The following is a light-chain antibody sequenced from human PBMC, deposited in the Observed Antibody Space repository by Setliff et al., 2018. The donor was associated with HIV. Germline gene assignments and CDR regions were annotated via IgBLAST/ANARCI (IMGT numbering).Light chain of an antibody. J-gene: IGLJ1*01. V-gene: IGLV2-14*03. Sequence: QSVLTQPASVSGSPGQSITISCSGTNSDIGSHDYVSWYQQRPGKAPKLIIFSVTYRPSGVSDRFSGSKSGNTASLTISGLQPEDEAGYYCASHRDTNTLEVFGTGTKVTVL. CDR1: NSDIGSHDY. CDR3: ASHRDTNTLEV. CDR2: SVT.